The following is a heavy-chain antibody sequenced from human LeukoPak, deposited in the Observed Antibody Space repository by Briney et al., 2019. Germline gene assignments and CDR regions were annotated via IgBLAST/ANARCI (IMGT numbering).Heavy chain of an antibody. J-gene: IGHJ4*02. Sequence: GASVKVSCKASGYTFTGYYMHWVRQAPGQGLEWMGRINLNSGGTNYAQKFQGRVTMTRDTSISTAYMELSRLTSDDTAVYYCAREENCSGGSCYYYWGQGTLVTVSS. CDR2: INLNSGGT. CDR1: GYTFTGYY. CDR3: AREENCSGGSCYYY. V-gene: IGHV1-2*06. D-gene: IGHD2-15*01.